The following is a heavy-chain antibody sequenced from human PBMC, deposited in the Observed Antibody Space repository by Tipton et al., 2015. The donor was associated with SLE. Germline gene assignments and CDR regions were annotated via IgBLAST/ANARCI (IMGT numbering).Heavy chain of an antibody. D-gene: IGHD6-6*01. CDR3: AREFGSRSPFSDY. J-gene: IGHJ4*02. V-gene: IGHV4-59*01. CDR1: DGSISPYY. Sequence: TLSLTCTVSDGSISPYYWSWIRQPPGKGLEWLGYVYSNGDTTYNASLKSRVAISVDTSKNQFSLKLRSVTPADTAVYYCAREFGSRSPFSDYWGQGKLVTVSS. CDR2: VYSNGDT.